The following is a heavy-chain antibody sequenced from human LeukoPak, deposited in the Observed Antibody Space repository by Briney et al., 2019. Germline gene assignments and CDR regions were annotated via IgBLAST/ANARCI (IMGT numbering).Heavy chain of an antibody. CDR1: GYTFTGYY. V-gene: IGHV1-2*02. D-gene: IGHD3-10*01. CDR3: MTTMVRATNASQSDY. J-gene: IGHJ4*02. CDR2: INPNSGGT. Sequence: ASVKVSCKTSGYTFTGYYMHWVRQAPGQGLEWMGWINPNSGGTNYAQKFQGRVTMTRDTPINTVYMELGRLRSDDTAVFYCMTTMVRATNASQSDYWGQGTLVTVSS.